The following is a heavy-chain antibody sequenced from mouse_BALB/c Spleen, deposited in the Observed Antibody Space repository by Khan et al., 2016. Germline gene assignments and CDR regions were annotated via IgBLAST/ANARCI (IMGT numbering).Heavy chain of an antibody. CDR3: ARWVYCNFGWFAY. CDR1: GYTFSSYW. D-gene: IGHD2-1*01. CDR2: ILPGSGST. J-gene: IGHJ3*01. Sequence: HVQLKQSGAELMKPGASVKISCKATGYTFSSYWIEWVKQRPGHGLEWIGEILPGSGSTNYNEKFKGKATFTADTSSNTAYMQLSSLTSEDSAVYYCARWVYCNFGWFAYWGQGTLVTVSA. V-gene: IGHV1-9*01.